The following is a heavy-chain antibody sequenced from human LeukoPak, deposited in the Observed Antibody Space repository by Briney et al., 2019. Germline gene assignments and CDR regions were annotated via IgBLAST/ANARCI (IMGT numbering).Heavy chain of an antibody. CDR1: GFTFSNWE. CDR3: ASTLVRATDY. V-gene: IGHV3-48*03. D-gene: IGHD1-26*01. J-gene: IGHJ4*02. CDR2: ISSTGSTI. Sequence: GGSLRLSCAASGFTFSNWEMNWVRQAPGKGLEWVSYISSTGSTIYYADSVKGRFTISRDNAKNSLYLQMNSLRAEDTAFYYCASTLVRATDYWGRGTLVTVSS.